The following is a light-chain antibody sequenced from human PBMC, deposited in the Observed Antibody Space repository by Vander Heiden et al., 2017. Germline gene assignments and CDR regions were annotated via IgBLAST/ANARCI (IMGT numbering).Light chain of an antibody. J-gene: IGLJ1*01. CDR3: AAWDDRLFA. CDR1: RSNIGTNT. V-gene: IGLV1-44*01. Sequence: QSVLTQPPSASGTPGQRATISCSGSRSNIGTNTVTCFQHHTGTAPKLLIYHNNQRPSGVPDRFSASKSGTSASLAISWLQSEDEADYYCAAWDDRLFAFGTGTKVTVL. CDR2: HNN.